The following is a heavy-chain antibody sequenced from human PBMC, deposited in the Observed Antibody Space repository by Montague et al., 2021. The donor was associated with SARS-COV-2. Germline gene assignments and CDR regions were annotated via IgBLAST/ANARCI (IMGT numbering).Heavy chain of an antibody. D-gene: IGHD1-26*01. V-gene: IGHV4-34*08. Sequence: LRLSCAASGFTFDDYGMSWVRQSPGKGLEWIAEINHSGTTNYNFNPSLRSRVTISVDTSKSQFSLKLSSVTAADTGVYYCAKWDPQTLTLIGLRGKSASDYWGQGTLVTVSS. J-gene: IGHJ4*02. CDR3: AKWDPQTLTLIGLRGKSASDY. CDR1: GFTFDDYG. CDR2: INHSGTT.